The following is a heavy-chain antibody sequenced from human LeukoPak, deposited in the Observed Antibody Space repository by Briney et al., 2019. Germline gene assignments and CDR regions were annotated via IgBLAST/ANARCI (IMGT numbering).Heavy chain of an antibody. CDR1: GGSISSSSAY. J-gene: IGHJ4*02. D-gene: IGHD5-18*01. Sequence: KPSDTLSLTCTVSGGSISSSSAYWGWIRQPPGKGLEWIGSIYYSKNTYYNPSLKSRVTISADTSKNQFSLTLGPVSATDTAVYYCVSPRGFSYGYFDYWGQGTLVTVSS. CDR3: VSPRGFSYGYFDY. CDR2: IYYSKNT. V-gene: IGHV4-39*01.